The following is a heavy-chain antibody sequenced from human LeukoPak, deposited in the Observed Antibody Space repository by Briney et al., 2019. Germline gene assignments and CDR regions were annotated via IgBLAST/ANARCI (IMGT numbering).Heavy chain of an antibody. CDR1: GFTFSDYY. D-gene: IGHD2-2*01. J-gene: IGHJ1*01. CDR3: ARDCSSTSCYAYFQH. CDR2: ISSSGSTI. Sequence: GGSLRLSCAASGFTFSDYYMSWIRQAPGKGLEWVSYISSSGSTIYYADSVKGRFTISRDSAKNSLYLQMNSLRAEDTAVYYCARDCSSTSCYAYFQHWGQGTLVTVSS. V-gene: IGHV3-11*01.